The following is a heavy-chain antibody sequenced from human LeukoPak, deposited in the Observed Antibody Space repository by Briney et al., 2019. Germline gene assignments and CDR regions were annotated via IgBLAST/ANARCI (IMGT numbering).Heavy chain of an antibody. J-gene: IGHJ4*02. V-gene: IGHV3-48*02. CDR1: GFTFSSYS. D-gene: IGHD4-17*01. CDR2: ISSSGSTI. CDR3: ARDRDSDDYTAAPGDY. Sequence: PGGSLRLSCAASGFTFSSYSMNWVRQAPGKGLEWISYISSSGSTINYADSVKGRFTISRDGAKNSLYLQMNSLRDEDTAVYYCARDRDSDDYTAAPGDYWGQGTLVTVSS.